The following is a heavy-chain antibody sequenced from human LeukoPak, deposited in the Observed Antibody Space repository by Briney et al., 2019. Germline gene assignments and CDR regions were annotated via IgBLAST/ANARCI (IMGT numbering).Heavy chain of an antibody. CDR3: ARVSDSWFDP. Sequence: SETLSLTCTVSGGSISSSSYYWGWIRQPPVKGLEWIGSIYYSGSTYYNPSLKSRVTISVDTSKNQFSLKLSSVTAADTAVYYCARVSDSWFDPWGQGTLVTVSS. D-gene: IGHD3-10*01. CDR1: GGSISSSSYY. J-gene: IGHJ5*02. V-gene: IGHV4-39*01. CDR2: IYYSGST.